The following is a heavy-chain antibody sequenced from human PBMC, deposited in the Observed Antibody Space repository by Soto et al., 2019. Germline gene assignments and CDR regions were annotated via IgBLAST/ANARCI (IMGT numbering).Heavy chain of an antibody. CDR2: IYYSGST. Sequence: PSETLSLTCTVSGGSISSYYWSWIRQPPGKGLEWIGYIYYSGSTNYNPSLKSRVTISVDTSKNQFSLKLSSVTAADTAVYYCARDRGTYYDFWSGYYQPDAFDIWGQGTMVTVSS. CDR3: ARDRGTYYDFWSGYYQPDAFDI. J-gene: IGHJ3*02. V-gene: IGHV4-59*12. CDR1: GGSISSYY. D-gene: IGHD3-3*01.